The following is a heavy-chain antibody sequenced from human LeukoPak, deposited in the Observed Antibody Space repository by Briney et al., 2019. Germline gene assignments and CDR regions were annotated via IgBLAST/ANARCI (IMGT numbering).Heavy chain of an antibody. CDR3: ARDPGPYYDILTGAFDI. CDR1: GFTFSSYA. Sequence: PGGSLRLSCAASGFTFSSYAMHWVRQAPGKGLEWVAVISYDGSNKYYADSVKGRFTISRDNSKNTLYLQMNSLRAEDTAVYYCARDPGPYYDILTGAFDIWGQGTMVTVSS. CDR2: ISYDGSNK. V-gene: IGHV3-30-3*01. J-gene: IGHJ3*02. D-gene: IGHD3-9*01.